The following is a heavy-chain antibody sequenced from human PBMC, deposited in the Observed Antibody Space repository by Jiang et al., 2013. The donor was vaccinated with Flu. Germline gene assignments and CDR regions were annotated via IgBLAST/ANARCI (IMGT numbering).Heavy chain of an antibody. J-gene: IGHJ3*02. Sequence: GAEVKKPGASVKVSCKASGYTFTGYYMHWVRQAPGQGLEWMGWINPNSGGTNYAQKFQGRVTMTRDTSISTAYMELSRLRSDDTAVYYCARDPVGATPPDAFDIWGQGTMVTVSS. CDR2: INPNSGGT. CDR3: ARDPVGATPPDAFDI. V-gene: IGHV1-2*02. CDR1: GYTFTGYY. D-gene: IGHD1-26*01.